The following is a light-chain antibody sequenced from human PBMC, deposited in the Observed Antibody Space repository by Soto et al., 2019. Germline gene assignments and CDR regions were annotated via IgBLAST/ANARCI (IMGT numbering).Light chain of an antibody. CDR2: GAS. CDR3: QQYGSSPPAIT. Sequence: ELVLTQSPGTLSLSPGXRATLSCRASQSVSTSYSTWYQQKPGQAPRLLIYGASSRATGIPDRFSGSGSGTDFTLTISRLEPEDFAVYYCQQYGSSPPAITFDQGTRLEIK. CDR1: QSVSTSY. J-gene: IGKJ5*01. V-gene: IGKV3-20*01.